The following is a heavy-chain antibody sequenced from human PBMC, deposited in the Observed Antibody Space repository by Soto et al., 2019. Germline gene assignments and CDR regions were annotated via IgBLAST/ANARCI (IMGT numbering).Heavy chain of an antibody. V-gene: IGHV3-30-3*01. CDR2: ISYDGSTK. CDR1: DFTFSSHA. Sequence: QGQLVESGGGVVQPGRSLRLSCAASDFTFSSHAMHWVRQAPGKGLEWVAVISYDGSTKYYAGSVKGRFTISRDDSKNTLYLQMSSTGTEDTAIYFCARGTFRSDDGFDSWGHGTLVTVSS. CDR3: ARGTFRSDDGFDS. J-gene: IGHJ3*02. D-gene: IGHD2-21*01.